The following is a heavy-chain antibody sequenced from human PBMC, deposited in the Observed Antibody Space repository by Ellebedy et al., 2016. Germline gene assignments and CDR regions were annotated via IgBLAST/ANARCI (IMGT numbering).Heavy chain of an antibody. V-gene: IGHV4-30-4*01. CDR1: GGSISSGDYY. D-gene: IGHD3-16*02. Sequence: SETLSFTXTVSGGSISSGDYYWSWIRQPPGKGLEWIGYIYYSGSTYYNPSLKSRVTISVDTSKNQFSLKLSSVTAADTAVYYCARGSTFGGVIVTQTGDYWGQGTLVTVSS. CDR2: IYYSGST. CDR3: ARGSTFGGVIVTQTGDY. J-gene: IGHJ4*02.